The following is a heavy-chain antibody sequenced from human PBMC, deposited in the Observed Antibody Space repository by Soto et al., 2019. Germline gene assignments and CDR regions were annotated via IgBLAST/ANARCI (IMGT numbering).Heavy chain of an antibody. V-gene: IGHV3-11*01. CDR3: ARRAAAGRSFDY. D-gene: IGHD6-13*01. CDR2: ISSSVNSI. Sequence: SMTLARAPSTFSFSYPHISWVRLAPGKGLEWASYISSSVNSIYYADSVRGRFTVSRDNAKNSLLLQMNSLRAEDTAVYYCARRAAAGRSFDYWGLGTLVTVSS. J-gene: IGHJ4*02. CDR1: TFSFSYPH.